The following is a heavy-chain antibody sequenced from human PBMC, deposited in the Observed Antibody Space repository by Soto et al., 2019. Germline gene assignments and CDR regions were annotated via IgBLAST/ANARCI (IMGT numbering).Heavy chain of an antibody. CDR3: ARDLVDIVATINGMDV. Sequence: EVQLLESGGGLVQPGGSLRLSCAASGFTFSSYAMSWVRQAPGKGLEWVSGISASGGNAYYADSVKGRFTISRDNSKNTLYLQMNSLRAEDTAVYYCARDLVDIVATINGMDVWGQGTTVTVSS. CDR1: GFTFSSYA. D-gene: IGHD5-12*01. CDR2: ISASGGNA. V-gene: IGHV3-23*01. J-gene: IGHJ6*02.